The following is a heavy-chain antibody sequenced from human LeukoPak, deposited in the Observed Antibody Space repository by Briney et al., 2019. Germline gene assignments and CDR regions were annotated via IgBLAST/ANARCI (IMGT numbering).Heavy chain of an antibody. CDR2: IYYSGST. V-gene: IGHV4-39*01. CDR3: ARPQMYYDFWSGSHGAFDI. CDR1: GGSIRSSSYY. D-gene: IGHD3-3*01. J-gene: IGHJ3*02. Sequence: SETLSLTCPVSGGSIRSSSYYWGWIRQPPGKGLAWIGSIYYSGSTYYNPSLKSRVTISVDTSKNQFSLKLSSVTAADTAVYYCARPQMYYDFWSGSHGAFDIWGQGTMVTVSS.